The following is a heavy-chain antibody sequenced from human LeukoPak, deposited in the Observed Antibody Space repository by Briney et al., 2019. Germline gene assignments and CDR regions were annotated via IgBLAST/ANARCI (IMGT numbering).Heavy chain of an antibody. CDR1: GFTFDDYG. D-gene: IGHD3-3*01. Sequence: GGSLRLSCAASGFTFDDYGMSWVRQAPGKGLEWVSGINWNGGSTGYADSVKGRFTISRDNAKNFLYLQMNSLRAEDTALYYCAREISRDYDFWSGYYFDYWGQGTLVTVSS. CDR2: INWNGGST. CDR3: AREISRDYDFWSGYYFDY. V-gene: IGHV3-20*04. J-gene: IGHJ4*02.